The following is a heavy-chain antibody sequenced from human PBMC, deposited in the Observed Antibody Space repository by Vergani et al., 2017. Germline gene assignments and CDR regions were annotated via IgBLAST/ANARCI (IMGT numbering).Heavy chain of an antibody. D-gene: IGHD5-12*01. CDR1: GFTFSSYA. V-gene: IGHV3-30*04. CDR3: VRDRSRYSGYDLYYGMDV. J-gene: IGHJ6*02. Sequence: QVQLVESGGGVVQPGRSLRLSCAASGFTFSSYAMHWVRQAPGKGLEWVAVISYDGSNVYYAGSVKGRFTISRDNSKNTLYLQMNSLRAEDAAVYYCVRDRSRYSGYDLYYGMDVWGQGTTVTVSS. CDR2: ISYDGSNV.